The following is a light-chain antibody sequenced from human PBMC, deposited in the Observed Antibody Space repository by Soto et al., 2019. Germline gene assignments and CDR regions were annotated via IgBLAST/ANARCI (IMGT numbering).Light chain of an antibody. V-gene: IGKV1-5*01. CDR1: QNIDKW. J-gene: IGKJ1*01. CDR2: DAS. CDR3: QQYDRYSPWT. Sequence: DIQMTQSPSTLSASVGDRVTITCRASQNIDKWLAWHQQRPGKAPKLLIYDASSLEIGVPSRFSASGSGTEFTLTISSLQPDDFATYYCQQYDRYSPWTFGQGTKVEIK.